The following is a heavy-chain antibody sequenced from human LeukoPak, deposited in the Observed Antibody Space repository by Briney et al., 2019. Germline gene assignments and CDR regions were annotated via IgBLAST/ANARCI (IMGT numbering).Heavy chain of an antibody. CDR2: IIPILGIA. V-gene: IGHV1-69*04. CDR3: ARGGPVAATHKYFQH. Sequence: GSSVKVSCKASGGTFSSYAISWVRQAPGQGLEWMGRIIPILGIANYAQNFQGRVTMTRNTSISTAYMELSSLRSEDTAVYYCARGGPVAATHKYFQHWGQGTLVTVSS. CDR1: GGTFSSYA. J-gene: IGHJ1*01. D-gene: IGHD6-19*01.